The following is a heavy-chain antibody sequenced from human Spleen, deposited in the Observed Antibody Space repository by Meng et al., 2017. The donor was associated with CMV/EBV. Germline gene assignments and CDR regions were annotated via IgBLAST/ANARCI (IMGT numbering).Heavy chain of an antibody. V-gene: IGHV1-2*02. D-gene: IGHD2-15*01. CDR2: INPNSGGT. Sequence: ASVKVSCKASGYTFTSYYMHWVRQAPGQGLEWLGWINPNSGGTNYAQKFQGRVTMTGDTSITTANMELSRLRSDDMAVYYCARVKRYCTGGSCSSTGYYGMDVWGQGTTVTVSS. CDR3: ARVKRYCTGGSCSSTGYYGMDV. J-gene: IGHJ6*02. CDR1: GYTFTSYY.